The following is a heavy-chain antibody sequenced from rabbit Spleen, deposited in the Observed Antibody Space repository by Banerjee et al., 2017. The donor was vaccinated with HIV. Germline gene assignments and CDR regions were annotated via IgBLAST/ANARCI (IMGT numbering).Heavy chain of an antibody. D-gene: IGHD1-1*01. J-gene: IGHJ4*01. CDR2: INAATGKP. Sequence: QEQLVESGGGLVQPTGSLTLPCKASGFSFGDRDVMSWVRQAPGKGLEWIACINAATGKPVYATWAKGRFTISRTSSTTVTLRMTSLTAADRAAYFCSRDLVGVIGWNFYLWGPGTLVTVS. V-gene: IGHV1S45*01. CDR3: SRDLVGVIGWNFYL. CDR1: GFSFGDRDV.